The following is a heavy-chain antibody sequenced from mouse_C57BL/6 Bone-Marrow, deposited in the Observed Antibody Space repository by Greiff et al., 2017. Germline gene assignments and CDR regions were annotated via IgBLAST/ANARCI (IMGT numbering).Heavy chain of an antibody. J-gene: IGHJ2*01. Sequence: LVESGPELVKPGASVKISCKASGYAFSSSWMNWVKQRPGKGLEWIGRIYPGDGDTNYNGKFKGKAPLTADKSSSTAYMQLSSLTSEDSAVYFCAPHYGNYHTPGTECYWGQGTTLTVSS. D-gene: IGHD2-1*01. V-gene: IGHV1-82*01. CDR2: IYPGDGDT. CDR3: APHYGNYHTPGTECY. CDR1: GYAFSSSW.